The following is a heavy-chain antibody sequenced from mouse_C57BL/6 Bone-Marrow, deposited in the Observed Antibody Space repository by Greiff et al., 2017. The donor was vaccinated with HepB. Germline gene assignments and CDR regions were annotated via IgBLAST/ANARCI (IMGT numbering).Heavy chain of an antibody. CDR2: ISGDGGNT. Sequence: EVMLVESGGGLVKPGGSLKLSCAASGFTFSSYTMSWVRQTPEKSLEWVATISGDGGNTNYTDSVKGRFTITGDKAKNTLYLHMSSLRSEDTAVYYCARPPTTVVAAGDIDVWGTGTTVTVSS. CDR1: GFTFSSYT. J-gene: IGHJ1*03. D-gene: IGHD1-1*01. CDR3: ARPPTTVVAAGDIDV. V-gene: IGHV5-9*01.